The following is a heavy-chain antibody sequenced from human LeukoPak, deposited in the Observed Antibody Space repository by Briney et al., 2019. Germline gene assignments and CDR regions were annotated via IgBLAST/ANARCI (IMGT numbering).Heavy chain of an antibody. CDR3: ASNGLFGTHGAPFDY. Sequence: ASVKVSCKASGGTFSSYAISWVRQAPGQGLEWMGGITPIFGTANYAQKFQGRVTITTDESTSTAYMELSSLRSEDTAVYYCASNGLFGTHGAPFDYWGQGTLVTVSS. J-gene: IGHJ4*02. D-gene: IGHD3-16*01. CDR1: GGTFSSYA. CDR2: ITPIFGTA. V-gene: IGHV1-69*05.